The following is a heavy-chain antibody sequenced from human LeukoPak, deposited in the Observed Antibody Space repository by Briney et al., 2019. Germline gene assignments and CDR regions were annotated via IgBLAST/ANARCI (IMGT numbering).Heavy chain of an antibody. D-gene: IGHD3-22*01. CDR1: GYTLTELS. Sequence: ASVKVSCKVSGYTLTELSIHWVRQAPGKGLEWMGGFDPEDGETIYAQKFQGRVTMTEDTSTDTAYMELSNLRSEDTAVYYCATGLHGSGYFVFDYWGQGTLVTVSS. V-gene: IGHV1-24*01. CDR2: FDPEDGET. CDR3: ATGLHGSGYFVFDY. J-gene: IGHJ4*02.